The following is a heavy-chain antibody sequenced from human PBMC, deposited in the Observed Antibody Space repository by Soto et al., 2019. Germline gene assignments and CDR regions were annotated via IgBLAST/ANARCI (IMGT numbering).Heavy chain of an antibody. J-gene: IGHJ6*02. Sequence: AGGSLRLSCAASGFTFSSYSMNWVRQAPGKGLEWVSSISSSSSYIYYADSVKGRFTISRDNAKNSLYLQMNSLRAEDTAVYYCARAIVATITGYYYYGMDVWGQGTTVTVSS. CDR3: ARAIVATITGYYYYGMDV. D-gene: IGHD5-12*01. CDR1: GFTFSSYS. CDR2: ISSSSSYI. V-gene: IGHV3-21*01.